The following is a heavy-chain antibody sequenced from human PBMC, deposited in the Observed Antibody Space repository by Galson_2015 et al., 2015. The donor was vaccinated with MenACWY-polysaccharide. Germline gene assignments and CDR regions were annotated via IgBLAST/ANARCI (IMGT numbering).Heavy chain of an antibody. D-gene: IGHD1-26*01. CDR1: GFTFSSFA. CDR3: AKDTGGESYWVYTKIDS. CDR2: ISSSGGST. V-gene: IGHV3-23*01. Sequence: SLRLSCAASGFTFSSFAMNWVRQAPGKGLEWVSSISSSGGSTYYSDSVKGRFTISRDNSKNTLFLQMNSLRAEDTGIYYCAKDTGGESYWVYTKIDSWGQGTLVTVSS. J-gene: IGHJ4*02.